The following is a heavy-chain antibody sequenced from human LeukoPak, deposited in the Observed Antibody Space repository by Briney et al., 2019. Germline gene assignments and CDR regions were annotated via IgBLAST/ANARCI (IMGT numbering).Heavy chain of an antibody. J-gene: IGHJ5*02. V-gene: IGHV1-18*01. CDR1: GYTFTSYG. CDR2: ISAYNGNT. D-gene: IGHD2-15*01. CDR3: ARGGPVVVADNWFDP. Sequence: ETAVKVSCKASGYTFTSYGISWVRQAPGQGLEWTGWISAYNGNTNYALKLQGRVTMTTDTSTSTAYMELRSLRSDDTAVYYCARGGPVVVADNWFDPWGQGTLVTVSS.